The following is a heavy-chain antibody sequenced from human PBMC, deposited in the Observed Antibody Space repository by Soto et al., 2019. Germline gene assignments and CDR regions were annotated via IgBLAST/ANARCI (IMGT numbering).Heavy chain of an antibody. CDR1: GFTFSSYG. Sequence: QVQLVESGGGVVQPGRSLRLSCAASGFTFSSYGMHWVRQAPGKGLEWVAVIWYDGSNKYYADSVKGRFTISRDNSKNTLYLQMNSLRAEDTAVYYCARSPSKPRGAFDIWGQGTMVTVSS. CDR2: IWYDGSNK. V-gene: IGHV3-33*01. CDR3: ARSPSKPRGAFDI. J-gene: IGHJ3*02.